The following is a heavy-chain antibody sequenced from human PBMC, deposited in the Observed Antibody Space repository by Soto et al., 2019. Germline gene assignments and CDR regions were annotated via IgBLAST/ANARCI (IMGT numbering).Heavy chain of an antibody. CDR1: GFTFSSHG. CDR2: ISGSGGST. Sequence: PGGSLRLSCAASGFTFSSHGMSWVRQVPGKGLEWVSAISGSGGSTYYADPVKGRFTISRDNSKNTLYLQMNSLRAEDTAVYYCAKDFWSGYYHFDYWGLGTLVTVSS. CDR3: AKDFWSGYYHFDY. D-gene: IGHD3-3*01. V-gene: IGHV3-23*01. J-gene: IGHJ4*02.